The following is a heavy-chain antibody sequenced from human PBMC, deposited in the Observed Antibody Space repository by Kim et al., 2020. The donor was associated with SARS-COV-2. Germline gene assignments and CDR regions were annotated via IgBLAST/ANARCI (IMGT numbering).Heavy chain of an antibody. CDR3: AKAFTGYYGFDYFDY. Sequence: GGSLRLSCAASGFTFSSYAMTWVRQAPGKGLEWVSSISGSGVSTYYADSVKGRFTISRDNSKNTLYLQMNSLRAEDTALYYCAKAFTGYYGFDYFDYWGQGTLVTVPS. CDR2: ISGSGVST. D-gene: IGHD3-9*01. J-gene: IGHJ4*02. CDR1: GFTFSSYA. V-gene: IGHV3-23*01.